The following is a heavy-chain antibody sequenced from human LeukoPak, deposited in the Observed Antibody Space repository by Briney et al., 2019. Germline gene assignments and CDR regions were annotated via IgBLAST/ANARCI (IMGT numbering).Heavy chain of an antibody. CDR3: ATVEMATTRGSWFDP. CDR1: GGTFSSYA. CDR2: IIPIFGTA. D-gene: IGHD5-24*01. V-gene: IGHV1-69*05. Sequence: GASVKVSCKASGGTFSSYAISWVRQAPGQGLEWMGGIIPIFGTANYAQKFQGRVTITTDESTSTAYMELSSLRSEDTALYYCATVEMATTRGSWFDPWGQGTLVTVSS. J-gene: IGHJ5*02.